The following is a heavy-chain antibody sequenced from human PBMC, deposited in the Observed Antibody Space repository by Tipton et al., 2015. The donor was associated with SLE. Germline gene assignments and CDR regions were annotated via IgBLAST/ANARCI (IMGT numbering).Heavy chain of an antibody. CDR1: DDSISGYY. V-gene: IGHV4-59*04. Sequence: TLSLTCTVSDDSISGYYWSWIRQPPGKGLEWIGYIYYSGSTYHNPSLKSRVTISVDTSKNQFSLKLSSVTAADTAVYYCARQPAAFDIWGQGTRVTVSS. CDR2: IYYSGST. CDR3: ARQPAAFDI. J-gene: IGHJ3*02. D-gene: IGHD5-18*01.